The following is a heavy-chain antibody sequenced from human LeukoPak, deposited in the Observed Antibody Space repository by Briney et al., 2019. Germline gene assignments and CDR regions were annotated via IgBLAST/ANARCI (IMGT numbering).Heavy chain of an antibody. J-gene: IGHJ6*03. D-gene: IGHD3-10*01. Sequence: ASVKVSRKASGYTFTGYYMHWVRQAPGQGLEWMGWINPNSGGTNYAQKFQGRVTMTRDTSISTAYMELSRLRSDDTAVYYCARDRDRSSGYYYGSGSPRYYYYMDVWGKGTTVTVSS. CDR3: ARDRDRSSGYYYGSGSPRYYYYMDV. CDR1: GYTFTGYY. V-gene: IGHV1-2*02. CDR2: INPNSGGT.